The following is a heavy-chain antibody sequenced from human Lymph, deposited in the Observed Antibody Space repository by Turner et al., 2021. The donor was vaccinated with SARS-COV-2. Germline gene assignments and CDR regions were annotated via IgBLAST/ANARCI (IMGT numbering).Heavy chain of an antibody. Sequence: EVQLVESGGGLVKPGGSLRLSCAASGLTFSTYNMNWVRQAPGKGLEWISSISSSSSYIYYADSVKGRFTISRDDAKNSLYLQMNSLRAEDTAVYYCARDIPTTADYFDYWGQGTLVTVSS. CDR3: ARDIPTTADYFDY. D-gene: IGHD4-17*01. CDR1: GLTFSTYN. J-gene: IGHJ4*02. CDR2: ISSSSSYI. V-gene: IGHV3-21*01.